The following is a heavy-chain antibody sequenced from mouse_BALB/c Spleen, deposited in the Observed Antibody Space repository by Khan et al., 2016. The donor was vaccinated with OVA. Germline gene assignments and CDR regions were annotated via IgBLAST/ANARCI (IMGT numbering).Heavy chain of an antibody. D-gene: IGHD3-3*01. CDR2: IDPFNGGN. CDR3: ARGTFDY. V-gene: IGHV1-34*01. Sequence: VQLQQSGPELMKPGASVKISCKASGYSFTTYYMHWVKQSHGKSLEWIGYIDPFNGGNDYNQKFKGMATLTVDKSSSTAYMHLSSLTSEDSAVYYCARGTFDYWGQGTLVTVSA. J-gene: IGHJ3*01. CDR1: GYSFTTYY.